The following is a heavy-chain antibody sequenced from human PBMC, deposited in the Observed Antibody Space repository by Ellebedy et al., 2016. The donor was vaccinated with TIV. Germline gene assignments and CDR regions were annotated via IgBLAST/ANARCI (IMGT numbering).Heavy chain of an antibody. CDR1: GFTFSNSD. D-gene: IGHD1-1*01. V-gene: IGHV3-13*01. CDR3: ARERANSGYNWNDWYFDL. Sequence: GESLKISCGASGFTFSNSDMHWVRQPVGKGLEWVSAIGVGGDTYYSDSVKGRFNISRENAKNSLYLQMYNLGAGDTAVYYCARERANSGYNWNDWYFDLWGRGTLVTVSS. J-gene: IGHJ2*01. CDR2: IGVGGDT.